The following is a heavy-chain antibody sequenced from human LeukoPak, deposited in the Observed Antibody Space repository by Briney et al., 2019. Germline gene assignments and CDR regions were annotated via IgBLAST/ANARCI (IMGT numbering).Heavy chain of an antibody. CDR3: AKEFYGGNAGTLGFDY. V-gene: IGHV3-33*06. D-gene: IGHD4-23*01. CDR1: GFTFSSYG. CDR2: IWYDGSNK. J-gene: IGHJ4*02. Sequence: GGSLRLSCAASGFTFSSYGMHWVRQAPGKGLEWVAVIWYDGSNKYYADSVKGRFTISRDNSKNTLYLQMNSLRAEDTAVYYCAKEFYGGNAGTLGFDYWGQGTLVTVSS.